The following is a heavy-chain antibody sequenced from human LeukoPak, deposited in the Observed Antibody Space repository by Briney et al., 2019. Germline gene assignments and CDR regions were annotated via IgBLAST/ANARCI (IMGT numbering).Heavy chain of an antibody. CDR2: IKSKTDGGTT. Sequence: GGSLRLSCAASGFTFSNAWMSWVRQAPGKGLEWVGRIKSKTDGGTTDYAAPVKGRFTISRDDSKNTLYLQMNSLKTEDTAVYYCTTVFYYDSSGYYEGFDYWGQGTLITVSS. D-gene: IGHD3-22*01. J-gene: IGHJ4*02. V-gene: IGHV3-15*01. CDR3: TTVFYYDSSGYYEGFDY. CDR1: GFTFSNAW.